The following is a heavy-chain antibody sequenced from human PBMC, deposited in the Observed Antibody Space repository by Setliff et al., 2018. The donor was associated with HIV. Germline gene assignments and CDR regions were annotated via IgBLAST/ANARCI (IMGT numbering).Heavy chain of an antibody. D-gene: IGHD3-16*02. Sequence: SETLSLTCTVSGGSISSGGYYWSWIRQPAGKGLEWIGRIYSGGNTNYNPSLKSRVVMSVDTSKNQFYLNLNSVTDADTALYYCARHKDSDYVWGSYRPDGFDIWGQGTTVTVSS. CDR1: GGSISSGGYY. CDR2: IYSGGNT. CDR3: ARHKDSDYVWGSYRPDGFDI. J-gene: IGHJ3*02. V-gene: IGHV4-61*02.